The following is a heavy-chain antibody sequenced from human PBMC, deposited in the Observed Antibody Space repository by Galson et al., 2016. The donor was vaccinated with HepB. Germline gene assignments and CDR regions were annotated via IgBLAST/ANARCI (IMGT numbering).Heavy chain of an antibody. CDR2: ISSNNGDA. D-gene: IGHD6-19*01. CDR3: ARGRIAVAGSEAY. CDR1: GYTFSNFG. J-gene: IGHJ4*02. V-gene: IGHV1-18*01. Sequence: SVKVSCKASGYTFSNFGISWVRQAPGQGLEWMGWISSNNGDANYAQNFQGRVTTTTDTSTATAYLEVTSLKSDDTAVYFCARGRIAVAGSEAYWGQGTLVTVSP.